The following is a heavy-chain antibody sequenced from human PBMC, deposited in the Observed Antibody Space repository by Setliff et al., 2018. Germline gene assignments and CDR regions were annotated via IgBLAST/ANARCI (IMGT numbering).Heavy chain of an antibody. V-gene: IGHV4-61*09. CDR2: IYTSGTT. CDR3: ARGRLLYVGDSHYFDY. D-gene: IGHD4-17*01. Sequence: SETLSLTCTVSGGSLSTGPYYWTWVRQPAGKGLEWIGHIYTSGTTNYSPSLKSRVSVSVDTSKNQFSLNLSSLTATDTAVYYCARGRLLYVGDSHYFDYWGQGTLVTVSS. J-gene: IGHJ4*02. CDR1: GGSLSTGPYY.